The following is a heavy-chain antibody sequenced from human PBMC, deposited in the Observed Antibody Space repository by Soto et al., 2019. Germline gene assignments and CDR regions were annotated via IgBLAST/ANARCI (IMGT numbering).Heavy chain of an antibody. CDR1: GFTFGDYA. CDR2: IRSKAYGGTT. J-gene: IGHJ6*02. D-gene: IGHD3-3*01. CDR3: TRDKPPTIFGVVIYYYGMDV. V-gene: IGHV3-49*03. Sequence: PGGSLRLSCTASGFTFGDYAMSWFRQAPGKGLEWVGFIRSKAYGGTTEYAASVKGRSTISRDDSKSIAYLQMNSLKTEDTAVYYCTRDKPPTIFGVVIYYYGMDVWGQGTTVTVSS.